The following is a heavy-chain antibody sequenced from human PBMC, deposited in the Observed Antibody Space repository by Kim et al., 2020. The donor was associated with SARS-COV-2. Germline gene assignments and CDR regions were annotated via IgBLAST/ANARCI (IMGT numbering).Heavy chain of an antibody. J-gene: IGHJ4*02. CDR3: ARAPSENRNSPFDY. CDR1: GFTFSNYW. D-gene: IGHD1-7*01. Sequence: GGSLRLSCAASGFTFSNYWMRWVRQAPGKGLEWVANIKQDGTEKYYVDSVKGRFTISRDNAKNSLYLQMNSLRAEDTAVYYCARAPSENRNSPFDYWGQGTLVTVSS. V-gene: IGHV3-7*01. CDR2: IKQDGTEK.